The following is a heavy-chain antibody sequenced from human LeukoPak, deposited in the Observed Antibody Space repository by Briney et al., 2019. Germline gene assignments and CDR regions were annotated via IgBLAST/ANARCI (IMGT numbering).Heavy chain of an antibody. CDR2: IDPDTGDT. J-gene: IGHJ4*02. Sequence: ASVKVSCKPSGYTFIDHYLHWVRQAPGQGLESLGWIDPDTGDTNYPQKFQGRVTMTRDTSSSTAYTELNRLRSDDTAVYYCARAGHNSNSGGYDSWGLGTLVTVSS. CDR1: GYTFIDHY. CDR3: ARAGHNSNSGGYDS. V-gene: IGHV1-2*02. D-gene: IGHD3-22*01.